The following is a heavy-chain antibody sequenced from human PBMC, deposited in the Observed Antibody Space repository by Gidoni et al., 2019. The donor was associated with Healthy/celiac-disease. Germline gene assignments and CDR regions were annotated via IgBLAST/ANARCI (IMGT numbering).Heavy chain of an antibody. V-gene: IGHV3-23*01. CDR1: GFTFSSYA. CDR3: AKDAGVVEWLFFDY. J-gene: IGHJ4*02. D-gene: IGHD3-3*01. CDR2: MSGSGGST. Sequence: EMQLLASGGGLVQPGGSLRLSCAASGFTFSSYAMRWVRQAPGTGLGWVSAMSGSGGSTYYADSVKGRFTISRDNSKNTLYLQMNSLRAEDTAVYYCAKDAGVVEWLFFDYWGQGTLVTVSS.